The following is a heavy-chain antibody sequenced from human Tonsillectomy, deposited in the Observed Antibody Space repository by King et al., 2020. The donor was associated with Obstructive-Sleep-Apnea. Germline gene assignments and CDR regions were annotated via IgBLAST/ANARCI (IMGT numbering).Heavy chain of an antibody. CDR3: ASGPSSYYYDSSGYWPLVH. D-gene: IGHD3-22*01. V-gene: IGHV3-15*04. Sequence: VQLVESGGGLVKPGGSLRLSCAASGFTFSNAWMSWVRQAPGKGLEWVGRIESKTDGGTTDYAAPVKGRFTISRDDSKNTRYLQMNSLKTEDTAVYYCASGPSSYYYDSSGYWPLVHWGQGTLVTVSS. J-gene: IGHJ4*02. CDR1: GFTFSNAW. CDR2: IESKTDGGTT.